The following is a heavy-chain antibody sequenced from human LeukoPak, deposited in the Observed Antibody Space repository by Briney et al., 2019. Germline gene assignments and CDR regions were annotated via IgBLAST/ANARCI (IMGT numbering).Heavy chain of an antibody. CDR3: ARDRGRATTADAFDI. J-gene: IGHJ3*02. CDR2: INPSGGST. D-gene: IGHD1-26*01. CDR1: GYTFTSYY. V-gene: IGHV1-46*01. Sequence: GASVKVSSKASGYTFTSYYMHWVRQAPGQGLEWMGIINPSGGSTSYAQKFQGRVTMTRDMSTSTVYMELSSLRSEDTAVYYCARDRGRATTADAFDIWGQGTMVTVSS.